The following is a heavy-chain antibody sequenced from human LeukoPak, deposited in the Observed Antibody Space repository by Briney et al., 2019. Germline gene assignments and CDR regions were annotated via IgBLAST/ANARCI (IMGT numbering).Heavy chain of an antibody. D-gene: IGHD3-9*01. V-gene: IGHV1-18*01. J-gene: IGHJ6*03. CDR2: ISAYNGNT. CDR1: GYTFTSYG. CDR3: ARDSVRYFDWLFSYYYYYYMDV. Sequence: ASVKVSCKASGYTFTSYGISWVRQAPGQGLEWMGWISAYNGNTNYAQKLQGRVTMTTDTSTSTAYMELRSLRSDDTAVYYCARDSVRYFDWLFSYYYYYYMDVWGKGTTVTISS.